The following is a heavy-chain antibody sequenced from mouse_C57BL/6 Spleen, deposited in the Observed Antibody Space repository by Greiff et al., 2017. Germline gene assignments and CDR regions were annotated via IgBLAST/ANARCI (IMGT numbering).Heavy chain of an antibody. J-gene: IGHJ3*01. D-gene: IGHD2-10*02. CDR1: GFTFSSYA. V-gene: IGHV5-9-1*02. CDR3: TSDEVTRYGRSAWFAY. CDR2: LSSGGDYI. Sequence: EVKLVESGEGLVKPGGSLKLSCAASGFTFSSYALSWVRQTPEKRLEWVAYLSSGGDYIYYADTVRGRFTISRDNARKTLYLQMSSLKSEDTAMYYCTSDEVTRYGRSAWFAYWGQVSLVTVSA.